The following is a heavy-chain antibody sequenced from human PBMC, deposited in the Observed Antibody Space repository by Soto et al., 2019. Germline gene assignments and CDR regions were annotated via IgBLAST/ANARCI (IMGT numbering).Heavy chain of an antibody. V-gene: IGHV3-48*01. CDR2: ISSSSSPI. D-gene: IGHD6-19*01. Sequence: EVQLVESGGGLAQPGGSLRLSCAASGFTFSTYSMNWVRQAPGKGLEWVSYISSSSSPIYYADSVKGRFTISRDNAKNSLYLQMNSLRAEDTAMYYCARVKCNSGWAGGMDVWGQGTTVTVSS. CDR3: ARVKCNSGWAGGMDV. CDR1: GFTFSTYS. J-gene: IGHJ6*02.